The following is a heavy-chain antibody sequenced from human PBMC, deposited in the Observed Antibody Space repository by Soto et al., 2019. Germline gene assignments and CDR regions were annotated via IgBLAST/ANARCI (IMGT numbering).Heavy chain of an antibody. D-gene: IGHD3-10*01. Sequence: QVHLVQSGVEVKKPGASVKVSCKASGYSFSTYGISWVRQAPGQGLEWMGWISGLNGNTNYAQNPQGRVNXTXAXSXGTAYMELKSLGFDATAMYYCARDLFGEDGAGYFDYWGQGTLVTVSS. CDR3: ARDLFGEDGAGYFDY. V-gene: IGHV1-18*01. CDR1: GYSFSTYG. CDR2: ISGLNGNT. J-gene: IGHJ4*02.